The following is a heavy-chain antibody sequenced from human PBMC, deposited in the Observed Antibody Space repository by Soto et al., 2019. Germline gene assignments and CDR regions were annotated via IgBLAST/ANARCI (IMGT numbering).Heavy chain of an antibody. J-gene: IGHJ4*02. D-gene: IGHD4-17*01. CDR3: ARDRYGDYYYFDY. CDR1: GGSISGGDYY. V-gene: IGHV4-30-4*01. Sequence: SETLSLTCTVSGGSISGGDYYWSWIRQPPGKGLEWIGYIYYSGSTYYNPSLKSRVTISVDTSKNQFSLKLSSVTAADTAVYYCARDRYGDYYYFDYWGQGTLVTVSS. CDR2: IYYSGST.